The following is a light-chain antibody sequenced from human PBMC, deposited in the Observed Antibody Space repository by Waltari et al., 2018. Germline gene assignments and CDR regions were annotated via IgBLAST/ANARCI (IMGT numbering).Light chain of an antibody. CDR3: AAWDDSLSGRV. Sequence: QSVLTQPPSASGTPGQRVTISCSGSRSNIGSNYVYWYQQLPGTAPKLLIYRNKPRPSGFPDRFSVSKSGTSASLAISGLRSEDEADYYCAAWDDSLSGRVFGGGTKVTVL. V-gene: IGLV1-47*01. J-gene: IGLJ3*02. CDR2: RNK. CDR1: RSNIGSNY.